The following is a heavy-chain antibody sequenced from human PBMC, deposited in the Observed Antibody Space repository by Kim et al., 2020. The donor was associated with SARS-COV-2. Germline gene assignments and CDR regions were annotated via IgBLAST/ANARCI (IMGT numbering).Heavy chain of an antibody. Sequence: GGSLRLSCTGSGFTFSDYYMAWVRLAHGKGLEWVGLIRTNTYGGTREYAPSVKDRFTVSRDDSNSVAYLQLNSLRSEDTAVYYCARSRGAYEYMDVWGKG. V-gene: IGHV3-49*04. J-gene: IGHJ6*03. D-gene: IGHD3-16*01. CDR2: IRTNTYGGTR. CDR3: ARSRGAYEYMDV. CDR1: GFTFSDYY.